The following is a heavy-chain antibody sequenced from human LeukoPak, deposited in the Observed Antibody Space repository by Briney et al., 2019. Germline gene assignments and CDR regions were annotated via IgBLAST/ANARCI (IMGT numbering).Heavy chain of an antibody. CDR2: VNRVGNT. Sequence: PSETLSLTCALHGASFSVYSWSWVRQPPGKGLEWIGEVNRVGNTIYNPSLKSRVTISIDTSTTQFSLRLSSVTVADTAVYFCARERVVSDYNWFDPWGKGTLVTVSS. V-gene: IGHV4-34*01. CDR3: ARERVVSDYNWFDP. CDR1: GASFSVYS. D-gene: IGHD6-25*01. J-gene: IGHJ5*02.